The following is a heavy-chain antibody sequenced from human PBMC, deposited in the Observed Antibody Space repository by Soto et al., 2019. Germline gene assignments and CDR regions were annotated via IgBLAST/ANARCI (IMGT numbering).Heavy chain of an antibody. Sequence: SETLSLTCTVSGGSVSSGSYYWNWIRQPPGKGLEWIGSIYYSGSTNYNPSLKSRATISVDTSKNQFSLRLTSVTAADTAVYYCARAPGSYRNWFDPWGQGTLVTVYS. V-gene: IGHV4-61*01. D-gene: IGHD1-26*01. CDR2: IYYSGST. CDR3: ARAPGSYRNWFDP. CDR1: GGSVSSGSYY. J-gene: IGHJ5*02.